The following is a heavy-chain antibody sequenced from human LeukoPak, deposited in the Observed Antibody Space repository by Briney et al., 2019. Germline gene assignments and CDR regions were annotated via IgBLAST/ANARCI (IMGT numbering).Heavy chain of an antibody. V-gene: IGHV1-46*01. D-gene: IGHD4-17*01. J-gene: IGHJ6*03. CDR2: INPSGGST. CDR1: GYTFTSYY. CDR3: ARWVAVTMPHRYYYYYYMDV. Sequence: GASVKVSCKTSGYTFTSYYMHWVRQAPGQGLEWMGIINPSGGSTSYAQKFQGRVTMTRDTSTSTVYMELSSLRSEDTAVYYCARWVAVTMPHRYYYYYYMDVWGKGTTVTVSS.